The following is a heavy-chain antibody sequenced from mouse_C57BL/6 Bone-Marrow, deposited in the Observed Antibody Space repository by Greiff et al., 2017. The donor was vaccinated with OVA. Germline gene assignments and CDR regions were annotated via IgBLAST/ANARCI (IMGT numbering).Heavy chain of an antibody. CDR3: ARSSYYYGSSPAWFAY. CDR1: GYAFSSSW. J-gene: IGHJ3*01. Sequence: VKLLESGPELVKPGASVKISCKASGYAFSSSWMNWVKQRPGKGLEWIGRIYPGDGDTNYNGKFKGKATLTADKSSSTAYMQLSSLTSEDSAVYFCARSSYYYGSSPAWFAYWGQGTLVTVSA. D-gene: IGHD1-1*01. V-gene: IGHV1-82*01. CDR2: IYPGDGDT.